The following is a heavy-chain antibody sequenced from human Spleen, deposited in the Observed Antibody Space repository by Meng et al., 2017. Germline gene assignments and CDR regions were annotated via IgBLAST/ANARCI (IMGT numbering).Heavy chain of an antibody. CDR2: IYYGGST. J-gene: IGHJ4*02. D-gene: IGHD6-13*01. CDR3: ARILIAATGKFDY. CDR1: GGSISSSSYY. Sequence: LWLPESGPGLVAPSETLSLTFTVAGGSISSSSYYWGWVRQPPGKGLEWIGDIYYGGSTYYNPSLKSRVTMSVDTSKNQFSLKLSSVTAADTAVYYCARILIAATGKFDYWGQGILVTVSS. V-gene: IGHV4-39*07.